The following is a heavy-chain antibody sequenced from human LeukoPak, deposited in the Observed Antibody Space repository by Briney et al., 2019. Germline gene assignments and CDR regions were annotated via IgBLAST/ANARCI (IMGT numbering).Heavy chain of an antibody. V-gene: IGHV1-18*01. CDR2: INIYNGNT. J-gene: IGHJ4*02. CDR1: GYTFTNYG. Sequence: ASVNVSCEASGYTFTNYGISWVRQAPGKGLEWMGWINIYNGNTNYAQNLQGRVTMTTDTSTSTAYMEMRSLRADDTAVYYCARDLSVGARYPIDYWGQGTLVTVSS. CDR3: ARDLSVGARYPIDY. D-gene: IGHD1-26*01.